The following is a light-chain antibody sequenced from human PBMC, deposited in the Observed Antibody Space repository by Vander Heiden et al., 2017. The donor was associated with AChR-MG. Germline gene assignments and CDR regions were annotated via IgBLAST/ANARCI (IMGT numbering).Light chain of an antibody. CDR3: QQYYSTPDN. Sequence: DIVMTQSPDSLAVSLDERATINCKSSQSVLYSSNNKNYLAWYQQKPGQPPKLLIYWASTRESGVPDRFSGSGSGTDFTLTISSLQAEDVAVYYCQQYYSTPDNVGQGTKLEIK. V-gene: IGKV4-1*01. J-gene: IGKJ2*01. CDR2: WAS. CDR1: QSVLYSSNNKNY.